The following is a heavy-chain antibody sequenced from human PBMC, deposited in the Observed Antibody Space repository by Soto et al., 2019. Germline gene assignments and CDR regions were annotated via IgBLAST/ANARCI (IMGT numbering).Heavy chain of an antibody. J-gene: IGHJ6*02. CDR3: ARGEIYGGNSFHCMDV. CDR1: GFTVSSNY. V-gene: IGHV3-53*01. D-gene: IGHD4-17*01. Sequence: PGGSLRLSCAASGFTVSSNYMSWVRQAPGKGLEWVSVIYSGGSTYYADSVKGRFTISRDNSKNTLYLQMNSLRAEDTAVYYCARGEIYGGNSFHCMDVWGQGTTFTVSS. CDR2: IYSGGST.